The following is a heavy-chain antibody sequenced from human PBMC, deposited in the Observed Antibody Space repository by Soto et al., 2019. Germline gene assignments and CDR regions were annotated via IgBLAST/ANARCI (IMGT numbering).Heavy chain of an antibody. CDR3: ASFLLPLGPGFDP. CDR1: GGSFSDYY. CDR2: TDHFGRT. D-gene: IGHD3-16*01. J-gene: IGHJ5*02. Sequence: PSETLSLTCSAYGGSFSDYYWSWIRQPPGKGLEWIGETDHFGRTNYNPSLKSRVTVSLDAAKNQFSLKLSSVTAADTAVYYCASFLLPLGPGFDPWGQGTLVTVSS. V-gene: IGHV4-34*01.